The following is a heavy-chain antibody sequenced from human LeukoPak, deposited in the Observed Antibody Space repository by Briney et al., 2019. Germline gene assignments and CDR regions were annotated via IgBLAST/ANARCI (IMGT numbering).Heavy chain of an antibody. Sequence: GSVKVSCKASGYTFTDYIINWVRQAPGEGLEWVGWICAYSGNTNNAQHLQDGVTMTPDTSTSTAYMELRTLRSDDTAVYYCTRDSYDSADEENNYNWFDPWGQGTLVTVSS. CDR1: GYTFTDYI. V-gene: IGHV1-18*01. CDR3: TRDSYDSADEENNYNWFDP. J-gene: IGHJ5*02. CDR2: ICAYSGNT. D-gene: IGHD3-22*01.